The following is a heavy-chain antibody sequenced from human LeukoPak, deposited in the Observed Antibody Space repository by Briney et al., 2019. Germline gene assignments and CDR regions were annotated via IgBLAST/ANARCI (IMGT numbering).Heavy chain of an antibody. CDR3: ARLKSANLIDY. V-gene: IGHV4-39*01. CDR1: GGSISSGGYY. J-gene: IGHJ4*02. D-gene: IGHD4/OR15-4a*01. Sequence: SETLSLTCAVSGGSISSGGYYWSWIRQHPGKGLEWIGNIFYSGNTYYNPSLKSRVTLSVDTSKNQFSLKLSSVTAADTAVYYCARLKSANLIDYWGQGTLVTVSS. CDR2: IFYSGNT.